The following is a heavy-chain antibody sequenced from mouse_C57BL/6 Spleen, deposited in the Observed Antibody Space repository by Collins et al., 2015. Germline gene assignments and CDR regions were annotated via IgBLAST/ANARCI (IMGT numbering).Heavy chain of an antibody. CDR2: IYPGDGDT. CDR3: GRGAY. J-gene: IGHJ2*01. CDR1: YW. V-gene: IGHV1-80*01. Sequence: YWMNWVKQRPGKGLEWIGQIYPGDGDTNYNGKFEGKATLTADKSSSTVFMQLNSLTSGDSAAYFCGRGAYWGQGTTLTVSS.